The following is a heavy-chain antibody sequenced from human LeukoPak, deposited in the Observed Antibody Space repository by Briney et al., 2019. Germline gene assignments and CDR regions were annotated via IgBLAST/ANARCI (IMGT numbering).Heavy chain of an antibody. CDR2: INPKSGGS. CDR1: GYTFTGYY. CDR3: ASERDSRYCSSWYYIDY. J-gene: IGHJ4*02. D-gene: IGHD6-13*01. V-gene: IGHV1-2*02. Sequence: ASVKVSCKASGYTFTGYYMHWVRQAPGQGLEWMGWINPKSGGSNCAQKFQDRVTMTRDTSISTAYMELSRLTSDDTAVYYCASERDSRYCSSWYYIDYWGQGTLVTVSS.